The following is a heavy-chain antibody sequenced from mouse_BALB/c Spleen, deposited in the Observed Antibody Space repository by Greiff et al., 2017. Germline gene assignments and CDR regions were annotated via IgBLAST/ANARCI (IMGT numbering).Heavy chain of an antibody. CDR3: AQERGNYGYAMDY. CDR1: GISITTGNYR. V-gene: IGHV3-5*02. J-gene: IGHJ4*01. Sequence: VQLKESGPGLVKPSQTVSLTCTVTGISITTGNYRWSWIRQFPGNKLEWIGYIYYSGTITYNPSLTSRTTITRDTSKNQFFLEMNSLTAEDTDTDYSAQERGNYGYAMDYWGEGNSVTVSP. D-gene: IGHD1-1*01. CDR2: IYYSGTI.